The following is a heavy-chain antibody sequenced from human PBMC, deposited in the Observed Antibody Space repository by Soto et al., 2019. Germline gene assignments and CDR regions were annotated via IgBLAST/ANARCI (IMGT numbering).Heavy chain of an antibody. Sequence: GGSLRLSCGASGFTFSGFDMHWVRQPTGKGLEWVSTIGTAGDTYYAVSVKGRFTISRDNAKNSLSLQMNSLRAGDTAVYFCARGQEVGAHFFDSRGQGTKVSVS. V-gene: IGHV3-13*01. J-gene: IGHJ4*02. CDR2: IGTAGDT. CDR3: ARGQEVGAHFFDS. D-gene: IGHD2-15*01. CDR1: GFTFSGFD.